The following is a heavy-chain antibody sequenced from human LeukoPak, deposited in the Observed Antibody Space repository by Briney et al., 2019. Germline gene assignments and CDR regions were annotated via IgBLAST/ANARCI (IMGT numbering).Heavy chain of an antibody. CDR2: ISGSGGST. D-gene: IGHD1-26*01. V-gene: IGHV3-23*01. Sequence: GGSLRLSCAASGFTFSSYAMSWVRQAPGKGLEWVSAISGSGGSTYYADSVKGRFTISRDNAKNSLYLQMNSLRDEDTAVYYCARDRVSGRIRGAFDIWGQGTMVTVSS. J-gene: IGHJ3*02. CDR3: ARDRVSGRIRGAFDI. CDR1: GFTFSSYA.